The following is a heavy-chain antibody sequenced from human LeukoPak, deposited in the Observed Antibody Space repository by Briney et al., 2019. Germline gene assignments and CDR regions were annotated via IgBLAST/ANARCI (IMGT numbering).Heavy chain of an antibody. D-gene: IGHD2-2*01. CDR1: GASMGNSF. J-gene: IGHJ4*02. V-gene: IGHV4-34*01. CDR3: ARAHRDIVVVPAASLFDY. CDR2: INHSGST. Sequence: SETLSLTCTVSGASMGNSFWSWIRQPAGKGLEWIGEINHSGSTNYNPSLKSRVTISVDTSKNQFSLKLSSVTAADTAVYYCARAHRDIVVVPAASLFDYWGQGTLVTVSS.